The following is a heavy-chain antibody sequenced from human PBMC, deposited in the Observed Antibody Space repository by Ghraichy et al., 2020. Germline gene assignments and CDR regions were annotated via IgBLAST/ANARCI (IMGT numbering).Heavy chain of an antibody. CDR1: GLTFTNHG. CDR3: ARDRADRYFDS. V-gene: IGHV3-33*05. CDR2: ISYDGRHT. D-gene: IGHD6-25*01. Sequence: GGSLRLSCAASGLTFTNHGFHWVRQAPGKGLEWVAFISYDGRHTYYADSVKGRFTISRDDSQDTLYLQMNSLRVEDTAVFHCARDRADRYFDSWGQGTLVTVSS. J-gene: IGHJ4*02.